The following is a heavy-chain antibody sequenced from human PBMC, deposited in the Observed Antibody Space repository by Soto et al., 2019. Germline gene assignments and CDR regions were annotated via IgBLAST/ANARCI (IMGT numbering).Heavy chain of an antibody. CDR2: IKQDGSEK. CDR3: ARVESAGMDV. V-gene: IGHV3-7*05. J-gene: IGHJ6*02. Sequence: GGSLRLSCAVSGFTFSSYWMTWVRQAPGKGLEWVANIKQDGSEKYYVDSVKGRFTISRDNAKNSLSLQMNSLRAEDTAVYYCARVESAGMDVWGQGTTVTVSS. CDR1: GFTFSSYW.